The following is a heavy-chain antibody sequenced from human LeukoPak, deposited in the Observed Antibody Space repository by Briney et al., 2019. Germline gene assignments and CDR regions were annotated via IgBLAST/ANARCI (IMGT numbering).Heavy chain of an antibody. CDR3: ARDREGYFDY. V-gene: IGHV1-69*06. J-gene: IGHJ4*02. CDR1: GGTFSSYA. D-gene: IGHD5-24*01. CDR2: IIPIFCTA. Sequence: GASVTVSCKASGGTFSSYAISWVRQAPGQGLEWTGGIIPIFCTANYAQKFQGRVTITADKSTSTAYMELSSLRSEDTAVYYCARDREGYFDYWGQGTLVTVSS.